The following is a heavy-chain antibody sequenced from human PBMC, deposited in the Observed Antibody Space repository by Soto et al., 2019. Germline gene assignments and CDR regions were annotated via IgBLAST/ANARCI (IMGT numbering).Heavy chain of an antibody. CDR2: IDPSDSYT. CDR1: GYSFTSYW. J-gene: IGHJ6*02. Sequence: EVQLVQSGAEVKKPGESLRISCKGSGYSFTSYWISWVRQMTGKGLEWMGRIDPSDSYTNYSPSFPGHVTISADKSISTAYMQWSSLKASDTAMYYCARQGTTVTTTYGMDVWGQGTTVTVSS. D-gene: IGHD4-17*01. CDR3: ARQGTTVTTTYGMDV. V-gene: IGHV5-10-1*01.